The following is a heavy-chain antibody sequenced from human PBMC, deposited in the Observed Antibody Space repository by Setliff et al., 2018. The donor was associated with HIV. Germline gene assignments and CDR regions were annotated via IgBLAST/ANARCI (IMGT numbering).Heavy chain of an antibody. CDR2: IHPSSGGT. Sequence: ASVKVSCKASGYTFTDYYMHWVRQAPGQGLEWMGWIHPSSGGTNYAQKFQGRVTMTTDTSTSTAYMELRSLRSDDTAVYYCARGPYSSSWFSQGLNAFDIWGQGTMVTVSS. J-gene: IGHJ3*02. V-gene: IGHV1-2*02. D-gene: IGHD6-13*01. CDR3: ARGPYSSSWFSQGLNAFDI. CDR1: GYTFTDYY.